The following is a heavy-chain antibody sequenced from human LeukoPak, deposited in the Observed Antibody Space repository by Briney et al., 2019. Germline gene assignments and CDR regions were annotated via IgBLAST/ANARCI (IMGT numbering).Heavy chain of an antibody. CDR2: ISSSSSYI. J-gene: IGHJ4*02. CDR3: ARAPITSPFYFDY. D-gene: IGHD2-2*01. Sequence: GGSLRLSCAASGFTFSSYSMNWVRQAPGKGLEWVSSISSSSSYIYYADSVKGRFTISRDNAKNSLYLQMDSLRAEDTALYYCARAPITSPFYFDYGGQGTLVTVSS. CDR1: GFTFSSYS. V-gene: IGHV3-21*04.